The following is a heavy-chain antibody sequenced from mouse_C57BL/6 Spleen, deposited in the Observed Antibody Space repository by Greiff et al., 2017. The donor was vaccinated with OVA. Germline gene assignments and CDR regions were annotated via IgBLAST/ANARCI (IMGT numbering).Heavy chain of an antibody. V-gene: IGHV1-26*01. CDR2: INPNNGGT. D-gene: IGHD2-2*01. Sequence: EVKLQQSGPELVKPGASVKISCKASGYTFTDYYMNWVKQSHGKSLEWIGDINPNNGGTSYNQKFKGKATLTVDKSSSTAYMELRSLTSEDSAVYYCARNGRLRLFDYWGQGTTRTVSS. CDR1: GYTFTDYY. J-gene: IGHJ2*01. CDR3: ARNGRLRLFDY.